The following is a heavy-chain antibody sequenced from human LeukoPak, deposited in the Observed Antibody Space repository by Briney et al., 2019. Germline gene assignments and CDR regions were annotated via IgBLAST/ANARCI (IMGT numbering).Heavy chain of an antibody. J-gene: IGHJ5*02. D-gene: IGHD2-2*01. V-gene: IGHV3-74*01. Sequence: GSLRLSCEVSGFTFSSHWMHWVRQSPGKGLVWVSRISTDGGTTNYADSVKGRFTISRDNAKNTLYLQMNSLRVEDTAVYYCIRGKWDIVVVSAGSNWFDTWGQGTLVTVSS. CDR1: GFTFSSHW. CDR3: IRGKWDIVVVSAGSNWFDT. CDR2: ISTDGGTT.